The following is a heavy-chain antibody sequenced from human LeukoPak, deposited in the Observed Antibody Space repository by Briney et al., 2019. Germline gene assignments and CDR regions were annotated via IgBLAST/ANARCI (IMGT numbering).Heavy chain of an antibody. Sequence: GGSLRLSCAASGFTFSSYAMHWVRQAPGKGLEWVAVISYDGSNKYYADSVKGRFTISRNNSKNTLYLQMNSLRAEDTAVYYCARDQGGLNWFDPWGQGTLVTVSS. CDR1: GFTFSSYA. D-gene: IGHD5-12*01. V-gene: IGHV3-30-3*01. CDR2: ISYDGSNK. J-gene: IGHJ5*02. CDR3: ARDQGGLNWFDP.